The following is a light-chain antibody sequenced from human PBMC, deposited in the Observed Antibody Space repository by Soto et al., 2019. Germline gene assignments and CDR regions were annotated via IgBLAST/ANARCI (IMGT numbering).Light chain of an antibody. CDR1: SPNIGNNY. CDR3: GTWDSSLSVGGVV. CDR2: DNN. Sequence: QSVLTQPPSVSAAPGQKVTISCSGSSPNIGNNYVSWYQQLPGTAPKLLIYDNNKRPSGIPDRFSGSKSGTSATLGITGLQTGDEADYYCGTWDSSLSVGGVVFGGGTKLTVL. J-gene: IGLJ2*01. V-gene: IGLV1-51*01.